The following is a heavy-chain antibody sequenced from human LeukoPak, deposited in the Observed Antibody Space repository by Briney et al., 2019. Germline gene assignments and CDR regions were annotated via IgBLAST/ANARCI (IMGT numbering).Heavy chain of an antibody. D-gene: IGHD2-2*01. V-gene: IGHV4-39*01. CDR2: IYYSGST. CDR1: GGSISSSNYY. CDR3: ARGDGIVVVPAAPRASNWFDP. J-gene: IGHJ5*02. Sequence: SETLSLTCTVSGGSISSSNYYWGWIRQPPGKGLEWIGGIYYSGSTYYNPSLKSRVTISVDTSKNQFSLKLSSVTAADTAVYYCARGDGIVVVPAAPRASNWFDPWGQGTLVTVSS.